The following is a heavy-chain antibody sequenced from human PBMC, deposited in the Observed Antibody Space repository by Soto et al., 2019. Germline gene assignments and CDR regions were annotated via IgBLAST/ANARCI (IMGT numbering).Heavy chain of an antibody. Sequence: SEPLSLPCNVSVGSIRSYYWNWMRQPPGKTLEWIGDVYYSGSANYNPSLKSRVTISVDMSRNQFSLKLNSVTAADTAVYYCARGSMVRGPTPFDYWGQGTLVTVPQ. CDR1: VGSIRSYY. V-gene: IGHV4-59*01. J-gene: IGHJ4*02. D-gene: IGHD3-10*01. CDR2: VYYSGSA. CDR3: ARGSMVRGPTPFDY.